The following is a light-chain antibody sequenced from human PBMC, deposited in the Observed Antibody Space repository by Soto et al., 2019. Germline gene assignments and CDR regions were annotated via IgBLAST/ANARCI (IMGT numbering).Light chain of an antibody. Sequence: DIQMTQSPSSLSASVGDRVTITCRASQGISNYLAWYQQKPGKVPKLLIYAASTLQSGVPSRFSGSGSGTDFTLTISSLQPEDVATCYGQKSNTFGQGTRLEIK. V-gene: IGKV1-27*01. CDR1: QGISNY. CDR3: QKSNT. J-gene: IGKJ5*01. CDR2: AAS.